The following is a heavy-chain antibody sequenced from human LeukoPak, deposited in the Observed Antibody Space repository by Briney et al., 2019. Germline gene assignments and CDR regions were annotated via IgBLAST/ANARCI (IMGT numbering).Heavy chain of an antibody. CDR2: INSDGSRT. Sequence: PAGSLRLSCAASGFTFTSYCMHWVRQAPGKGLVWVSRINSDGSRTIYADSVKGRFTITRDNAKKKLSLQMNRLRAEDTAVYYSAREADPSHYASSGPPDAFDIWGQGTMVTVSP. D-gene: IGHD3-22*01. J-gene: IGHJ3*02. V-gene: IGHV3-74*01. CDR3: AREADPSHYASSGPPDAFDI. CDR1: GFTFTSYC.